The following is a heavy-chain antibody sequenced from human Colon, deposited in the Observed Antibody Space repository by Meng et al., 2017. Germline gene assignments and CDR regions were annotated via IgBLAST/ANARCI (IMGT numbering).Heavy chain of an antibody. CDR1: GFTFSYYA. J-gene: IGHJ4*02. Sequence: GESLKISCAASGFTFSYYAMSWVRQAPGKGLEWVSAISGSGDSTYYADSVKGRFTISRDNSKNTLYLQMNSLRAEDTAVYYCAKLLGVSVVIQVDCWGQGTLVTVS. CDR3: AKLLGVSVVIQVDC. D-gene: IGHD3-16*02. CDR2: ISGSGDST. V-gene: IGHV3-23*01.